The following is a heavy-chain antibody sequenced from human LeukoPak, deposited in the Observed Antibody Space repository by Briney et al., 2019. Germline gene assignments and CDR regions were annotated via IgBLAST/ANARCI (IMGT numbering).Heavy chain of an antibody. D-gene: IGHD3-3*01. V-gene: IGHV4-4*07. CDR3: ARRDYDFWSGYYNYYFDY. CDR2: IYTSGST. CDR1: GGSISSYY. J-gene: IGHJ4*02. Sequence: SETLSLTCTVSGGSISSYYWSWIRQPAGKGLEWIGRIYTSGSTYYNPSLKSRVTISVDTSKNQFSLKLSSVTAADTAVYYCARRDYDFWSGYYNYYFDYWGQGTLVTVSS.